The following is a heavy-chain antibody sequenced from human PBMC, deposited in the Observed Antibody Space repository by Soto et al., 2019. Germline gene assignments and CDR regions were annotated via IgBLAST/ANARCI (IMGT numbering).Heavy chain of an antibody. D-gene: IGHD1-7*01. Sequence: GGSLRLSCAASEFTFRNYAMSWVRQAPGKGLEWVSAISGSGGSTYYADSVKGRFAISRDNSKNTLYLQMNSLRAEDTAVYYCAKDRSWNYVFDYWGQGTLVTVSS. V-gene: IGHV3-23*01. CDR1: EFTFRNYA. J-gene: IGHJ4*02. CDR3: AKDRSWNYVFDY. CDR2: ISGSGGST.